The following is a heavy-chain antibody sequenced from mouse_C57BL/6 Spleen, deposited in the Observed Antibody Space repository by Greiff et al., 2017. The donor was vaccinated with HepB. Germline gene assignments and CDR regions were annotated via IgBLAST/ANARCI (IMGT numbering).Heavy chain of an antibody. CDR2: IRLKSDNYAT. CDR1: GFTFSNYW. J-gene: IGHJ2*01. D-gene: IGHD2-12*01. CDR3: IRTYSLDY. V-gene: IGHV6-3*01. Sequence: EVKVVESGGGLVQPGGSMKLSCVASGFTFSNYWMNWVRQSPEKGLEWVAQIRLKSDNYATHYAESVKGRFTISRDDSKSSVYLQMNNLRAEDTGIYYCIRTYSLDYWGQGTTLTVSS.